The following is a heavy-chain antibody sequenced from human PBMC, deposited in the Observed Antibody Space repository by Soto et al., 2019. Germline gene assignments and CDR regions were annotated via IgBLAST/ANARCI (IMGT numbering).Heavy chain of an antibody. Sequence: EVQLVESGGGLVQPGGSLRLSCAASGFTVSSYYMNWVRQAPGKGLEWVSVIYSGGSTYYADSVKGRFTISRDNSNNTLYLQLNSLRAEDTAVYYCARDSGGTGLEYWCQGTLVTVSS. CDR1: GFTVSSYY. D-gene: IGHD2-15*01. V-gene: IGHV3-66*01. J-gene: IGHJ4*02. CDR3: ARDSGGTGLEY. CDR2: IYSGGST.